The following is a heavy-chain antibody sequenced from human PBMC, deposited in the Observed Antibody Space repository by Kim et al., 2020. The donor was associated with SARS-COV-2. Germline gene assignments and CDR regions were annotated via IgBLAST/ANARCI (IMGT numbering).Heavy chain of an antibody. CDR3: AITVGATSFDP. J-gene: IGHJ5*02. V-gene: IGHV3-33*01. CDR1: GFTFSSYG. Sequence: GGSLRLSCAASGFTFSSYGMHWVLQAPGKGLEWVAVIWYDGSNNYYADSVKGRFTISRDNSKNTLYLQMNSLRAEDTAVYYCAITVGATSFDPWGQGTRV. D-gene: IGHD1-26*01. CDR2: IWYDGSNN.